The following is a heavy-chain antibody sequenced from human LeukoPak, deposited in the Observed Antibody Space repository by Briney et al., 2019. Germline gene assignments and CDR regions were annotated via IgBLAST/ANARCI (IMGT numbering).Heavy chain of an antibody. J-gene: IGHJ3*02. Sequence: GGSLRLSCAVSGFTFDDYAMHWGRQAPGKGLEWVSVISGDGGSTYYADSVKGRFTISRDNSKNSLYLQMDSLRTEDRALSYCASPLVIPDALDIWGQGTMVTVSS. CDR3: ASPLVIPDALDI. V-gene: IGHV3-43*02. D-gene: IGHD3-9*01. CDR2: ISGDGGST. CDR1: GFTFDDYA.